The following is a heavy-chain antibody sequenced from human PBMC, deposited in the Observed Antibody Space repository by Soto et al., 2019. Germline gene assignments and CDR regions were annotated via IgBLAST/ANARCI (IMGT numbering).Heavy chain of an antibody. J-gene: IGHJ6*02. V-gene: IGHV1-2*04. D-gene: IGHD1-1*01. CDR3: ARGVGTGTKRFYYYYGMDV. Sequence: GASVKVSCKASGYTFTGYHMHWVRQAPGQGLEWMGWINPNSGGTNYAQKFQGWVTMTRDTSISTAYMELSRLRSDDTAVYYCARGVGTGTKRFYYYYGMDVWGQGTTVTVSS. CDR1: GYTFTGYH. CDR2: INPNSGGT.